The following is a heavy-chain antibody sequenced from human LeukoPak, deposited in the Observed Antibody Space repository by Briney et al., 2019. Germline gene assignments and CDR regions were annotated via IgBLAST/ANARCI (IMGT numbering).Heavy chain of an antibody. CDR3: ARDSGSSSWEYDY. Sequence: ASVKVSCKASGYTFTTYTISWVRQAPGQGLEWMGWINPNSGGTTYAQKFQGRITMTRDTSISTAYMELTRLTSDDTAVYYCARDSGSSSWEYDYWGQGTLVTVSS. CDR1: GYTFTTYT. CDR2: INPNSGGT. J-gene: IGHJ4*02. D-gene: IGHD6-13*01. V-gene: IGHV1-2*02.